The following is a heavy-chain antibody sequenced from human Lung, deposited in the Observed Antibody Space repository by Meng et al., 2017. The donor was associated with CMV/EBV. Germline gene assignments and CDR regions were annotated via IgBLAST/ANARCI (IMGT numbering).Heavy chain of an antibody. D-gene: IGHD2-2*01. J-gene: IGHJ3*02. CDR2: IYPGDSDT. CDR3: ARRGGYCSSTSCYEGASDI. CDR1: AYSFTTYW. V-gene: IGHV5-51*01. Sequence: GESLKISCKGSAYSFTTYWIGWVGQMPGKGLEWMGVIYPGDSDTRYSPSFQGQVTISADKSINTAYLQWSSLKASDTAMYYCARRGGYCSSTSCYEGASDIWGQGTMVTVSS.